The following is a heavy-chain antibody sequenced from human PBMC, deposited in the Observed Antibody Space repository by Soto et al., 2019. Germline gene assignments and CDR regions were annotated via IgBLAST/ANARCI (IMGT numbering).Heavy chain of an antibody. CDR3: AHRQGSIVVNGDNGFDP. V-gene: IGHV2-5*02. J-gene: IGHJ5*02. Sequence: QITLKESGPTLVKPTQTLTPTCTFSGFSLSTTGVGVGWIRQPPGKALEWLALMYWADYKRYSPSLKSRLTITKDTSKNQVVLTMTNMDPVDTATFYCAHRQGSIVVNGDNGFDPWGQGTLVTVSS. CDR1: GFSLSTTGVG. CDR2: MYWADYK. D-gene: IGHD1-26*01.